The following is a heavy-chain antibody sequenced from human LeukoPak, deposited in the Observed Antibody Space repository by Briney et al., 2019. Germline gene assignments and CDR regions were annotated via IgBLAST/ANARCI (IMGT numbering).Heavy chain of an antibody. D-gene: IGHD6-13*01. CDR1: GYIFINYN. CDR3: ARVGLSAAGSYYFDY. J-gene: IGHJ4*02. V-gene: IGHV1-46*01. Sequence: ASVKVSCKASGYIFINYNIYWVRQAPGQGLEWMGIINPSGGSTSYAQKFRGRVTLTRDTSTTTVDMVLSSLISEDTAVYYCARVGLSAAGSYYFDYWGQGTLVTVSS. CDR2: INPSGGST.